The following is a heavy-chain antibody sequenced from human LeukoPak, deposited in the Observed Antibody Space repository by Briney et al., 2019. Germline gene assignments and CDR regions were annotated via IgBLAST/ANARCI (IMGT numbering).Heavy chain of an antibody. CDR3: AKDCGSCFLPKYYYMDV. CDR2: ISSSSRYI. Sequence: GGSVRLSCAASRFTFYSYSMKWLRQAPGEGLVWVIYISSSSRYIYYTDSVRGRFTIYRDNAKNSLYLHMKSLRAEDTAVDYCAKDCGSCFLPKYYYMDVWGKGTTVTVSS. CDR1: RFTFYSYS. V-gene: IGHV3-21*01. D-gene: IGHD2-15*01. J-gene: IGHJ6*03.